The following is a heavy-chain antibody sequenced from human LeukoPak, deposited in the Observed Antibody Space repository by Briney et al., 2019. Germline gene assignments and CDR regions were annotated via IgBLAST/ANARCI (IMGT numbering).Heavy chain of an antibody. Sequence: SGGSLRLSCAASGFTFSSYSMNWVRQAPGKGLEWVSYISSSGSTIYYADSVKGRFTISRDNAKNSLYLQMNSLRAEDTAVYYCAREGSAATVVRQAYFDYWGQGTLVTVSS. D-gene: IGHD4-23*01. V-gene: IGHV3-48*04. J-gene: IGHJ4*02. CDR1: GFTFSSYS. CDR2: ISSSGSTI. CDR3: AREGSAATVVRQAYFDY.